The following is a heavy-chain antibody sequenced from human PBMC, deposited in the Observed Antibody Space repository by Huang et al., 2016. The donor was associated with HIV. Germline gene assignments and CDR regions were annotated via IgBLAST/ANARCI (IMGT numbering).Heavy chain of an antibody. CDR2: ISDDESNK. CDR3: ALKGDSSGWEYFRH. CDR1: GFIVSNYG. V-gene: IGHV3-30*03. J-gene: IGHJ1*01. Sequence: QVQLVESGGGVVQPGRSLRLSCAASGFIVSNYGMHWVRKGPGKGQGWVEIISDDESNKYSTDSVKGRVSIARDNSKNTLYLQMNSLRAEDTAVYYCALKGDSSGWEYFRHWGQGTLVTVSS. D-gene: IGHD6-19*01.